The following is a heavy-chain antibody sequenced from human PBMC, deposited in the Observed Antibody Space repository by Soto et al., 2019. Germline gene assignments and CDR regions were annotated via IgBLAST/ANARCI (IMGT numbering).Heavy chain of an antibody. Sequence: EVQLVESGGGLFQPGGSLRLSCAASGFTFSAHYMDWVRQAPGKGLEWVGRIKNKANSYTTEYAASVEGRFTISREDSQNSLYLQMNSQKTEDTAVYYCARVSLVGPSGGRYFDYWGQGSQVAVSS. D-gene: IGHD1-26*01. CDR1: GFTFSAHY. CDR2: IKNKANSYTT. J-gene: IGHJ4*02. V-gene: IGHV3-72*01. CDR3: ARVSLVGPSGGRYFDY.